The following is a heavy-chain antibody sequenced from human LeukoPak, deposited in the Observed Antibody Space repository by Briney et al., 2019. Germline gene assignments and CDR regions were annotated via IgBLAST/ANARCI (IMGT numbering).Heavy chain of an antibody. Sequence: SGPTLVNPPQSLTLTCTFPGVSLSTSTMCVSWIRQPPGKALEWLARIDWDDDKYYSTSLKTRLTISRDTSKNQVVLTMTNMDPVDTATYYCARNILYSNSYNWFDPWGQGILVTVSS. CDR3: ARNILYSNSYNWFDP. V-gene: IGHV2-70*11. D-gene: IGHD6-13*01. CDR2: IDWDDDK. CDR1: GVSLSTSTMC. J-gene: IGHJ5*02.